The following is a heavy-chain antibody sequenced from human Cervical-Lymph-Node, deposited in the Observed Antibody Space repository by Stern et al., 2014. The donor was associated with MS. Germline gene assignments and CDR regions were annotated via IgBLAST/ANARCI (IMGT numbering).Heavy chain of an antibody. CDR2: ISGSGGST. D-gene: IGHD3-9*01. Sequence: VQLVESGGGLVQPGGSLRLSCAASGFTFSSYAMSWVRQAPGKGLEWVSAISGSGGSTYYADSVKGRFTISRDNSKNTLYLQMNSLRAEDTAVYYCASNRPSPGYDILTGCPFFDPWGQGTPGHRLL. J-gene: IGHJ5*02. CDR3: ASNRPSPGYDILTGCPFFDP. V-gene: IGHV3-23*04. CDR1: GFTFSSYA.